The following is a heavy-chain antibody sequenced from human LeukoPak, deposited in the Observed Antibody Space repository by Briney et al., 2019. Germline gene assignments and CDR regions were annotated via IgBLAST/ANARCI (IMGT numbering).Heavy chain of an antibody. CDR3: ARDQRASPAAADY. Sequence: GGSLRLSCAASGFTFSSSWMTWVRQAPGKGLEWVANIKEDGSEKYYVDSVKGRFTISRDNAKNSLYLQMNGLRAEDTAVYYCARDQRASPAAADYWGQGTLVTVSS. CDR1: GFTFSSSW. D-gene: IGHD2-15*01. J-gene: IGHJ4*02. V-gene: IGHV3-7*01. CDR2: IKEDGSEK.